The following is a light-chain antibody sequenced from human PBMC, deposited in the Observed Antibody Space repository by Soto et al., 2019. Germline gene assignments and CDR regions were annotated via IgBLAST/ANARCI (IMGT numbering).Light chain of an antibody. CDR3: QQYGSSPWT. J-gene: IGKJ1*01. CDR2: GAS. CDR1: QSVNNDY. Sequence: EIVLTQSPGTLSLSPGERAALSCRASQSVNNDYLAWYHQKLGRAPRLVIYGASKRATGIPDRFSGSGSGTDFTLTISRLEPEDFAVYYCQQYGSSPWTFGQGTNVEIK. V-gene: IGKV3-20*01.